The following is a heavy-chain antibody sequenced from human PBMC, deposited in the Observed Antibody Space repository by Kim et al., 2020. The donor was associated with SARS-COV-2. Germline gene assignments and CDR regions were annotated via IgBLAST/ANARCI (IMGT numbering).Heavy chain of an antibody. D-gene: IGHD3-22*01. CDR2: ISSSSSYI. Sequence: GGSLRLSCAASGFTFSSYSMNWVRQAPGKGLEWVSSISSSSSYIYYADSVKGRFTISRDNAKNSLYLQMNSLRAEDTAVYYCARGGPTMIVTYWGQGTLVTVSS. CDR1: GFTFSSYS. V-gene: IGHV3-21*01. CDR3: ARGGPTMIVTY. J-gene: IGHJ4*02.